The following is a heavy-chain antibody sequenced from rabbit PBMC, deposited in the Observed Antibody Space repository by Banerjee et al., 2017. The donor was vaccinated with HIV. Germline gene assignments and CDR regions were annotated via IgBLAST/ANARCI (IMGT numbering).Heavy chain of an antibody. J-gene: IGHJ4*01. V-gene: IGHV1S45*01. D-gene: IGHD1-1*01. Sequence: QEQLEESGGDLVKPEGSLTLTCTASGFSFSSSYWICWVRQAPGKGPEWIACIYAGDGRTYYANWAKGRFTISKTSSTTVTLQMTSLTAADTATYFCARRSGGGGDFNLWGPGTLVTVS. CDR3: ARRSGGGGDFNL. CDR2: IYAGDGRT. CDR1: GFSFSSSYW.